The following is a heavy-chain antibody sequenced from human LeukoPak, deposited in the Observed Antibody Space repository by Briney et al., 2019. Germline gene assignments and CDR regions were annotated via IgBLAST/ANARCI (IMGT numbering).Heavy chain of an antibody. CDR3: ARGFSFWTGYYYYYGMDV. D-gene: IGHD1-1*01. CDR2: IYYSGST. Sequence: KPSETLSLTCSVSGGSISNYYWSWIRQPPGMGLEWIGNIYYSGSTDYNPSLKSPVTMSVDTSKNQFSLKMSSVTAADTAVYYCARGFSFWTGYYYYYGMDVWGLGTMVTVSS. J-gene: IGHJ6*02. V-gene: IGHV4-59*01. CDR1: GGSISNYY.